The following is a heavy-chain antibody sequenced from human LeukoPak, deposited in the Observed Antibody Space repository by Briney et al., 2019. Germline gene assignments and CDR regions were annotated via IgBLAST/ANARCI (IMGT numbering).Heavy chain of an antibody. Sequence: SVKVSCKASGGTFSSYAISWVRQAPGQGLEWMGGIIPIFGTANYAQKFQGRVTITADESTSTAYMELSSLRSEDTAVYYFARVSLPSEYSGSFDYWGQGTLVTVSS. D-gene: IGHD1-26*01. CDR1: GGTFSSYA. V-gene: IGHV1-69*13. CDR2: IIPIFGTA. CDR3: ARVSLPSEYSGSFDY. J-gene: IGHJ4*02.